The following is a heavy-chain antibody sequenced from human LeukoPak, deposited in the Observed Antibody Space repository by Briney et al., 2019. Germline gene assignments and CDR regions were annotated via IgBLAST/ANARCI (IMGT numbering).Heavy chain of an antibody. J-gene: IGHJ4*02. CDR2: INHSGST. CDR3: ASHVDTAMVVYFDY. Sequence: SETLSLTCAVYGGSFSGYYWSWNRQPPGKGLEWIGEINHSGSTNYNPSLKSRVTISVDTSKNQFSLKLSSVTAADTAVYYCASHVDTAMVVYFDYWGQGTLVTVSS. D-gene: IGHD5-18*01. CDR1: GGSFSGYY. V-gene: IGHV4-34*01.